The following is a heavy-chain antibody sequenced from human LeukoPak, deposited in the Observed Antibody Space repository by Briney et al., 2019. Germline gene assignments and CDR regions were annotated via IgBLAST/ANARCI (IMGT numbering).Heavy chain of an antibody. Sequence: ASVKVSCKASGYTFTSYAMHWVRQAPGQRLEWMGWINAGNVNTKYSQKFQGRVTITRDTSASTAYMELRSLTSEDTAVYYCARVDQDIVVGPAFDPWGQGPLVTVSS. V-gene: IGHV1-3*01. CDR2: INAGNVNT. CDR3: ARVDQDIVVGPAFDP. CDR1: GYTFTSYA. J-gene: IGHJ5*02. D-gene: IGHD2-2*01.